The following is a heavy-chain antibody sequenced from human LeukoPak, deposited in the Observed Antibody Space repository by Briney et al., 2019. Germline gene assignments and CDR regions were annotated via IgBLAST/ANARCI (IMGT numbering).Heavy chain of an antibody. Sequence: GASVKVSCTSSGYTFTSYGISWVRQAPGQGLEWMGWISAYNGNTNYAQKLQGRVTMTTDTSTSTAYMELRSLRSDDTAVYYCAREEGGADTAMVDYWGQGTLVTVSS. CDR3: AREEGGADTAMVDY. V-gene: IGHV1-18*01. D-gene: IGHD5-18*01. J-gene: IGHJ4*02. CDR2: ISAYNGNT. CDR1: GYTFTSYG.